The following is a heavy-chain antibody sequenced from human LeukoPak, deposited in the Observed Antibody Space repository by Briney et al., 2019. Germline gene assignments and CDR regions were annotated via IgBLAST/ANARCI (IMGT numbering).Heavy chain of an antibody. CDR2: IKEDGSET. CDR3: ARDSSGWYHWFDP. J-gene: IGHJ5*02. Sequence: PGGSLRLSCAASGFSFSSYWMAWVRQAPGKGLEWVANIKEDGSETYYVDSLKGRFTISRDNAKNSLYLQMNSLQAEDTAVYYCARDSSGWYHWFDPWGQGTLVTVSS. CDR1: GFSFSSYW. D-gene: IGHD6-13*01. V-gene: IGHV3-7*01.